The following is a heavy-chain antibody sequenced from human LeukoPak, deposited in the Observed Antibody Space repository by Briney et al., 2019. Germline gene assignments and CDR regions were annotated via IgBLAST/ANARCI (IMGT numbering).Heavy chain of an antibody. CDR2: ISSSSSYI. V-gene: IGHV3-21*01. Sequence: GGSLRLSCGASGFTFSSYSMNWVRQAPGKGLEWVSSISSSSSYIYYADSVKGRFTISRDNAKNSLYLQMNSLRAEGTAVYYCARDRYSSSLRAFDIWGQGTMVTVSS. J-gene: IGHJ3*02. CDR3: ARDRYSSSLRAFDI. CDR1: GFTFSSYS. D-gene: IGHD6-13*01.